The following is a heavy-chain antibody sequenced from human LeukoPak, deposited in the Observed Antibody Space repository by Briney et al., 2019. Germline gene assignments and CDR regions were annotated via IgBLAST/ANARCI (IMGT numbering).Heavy chain of an antibody. Sequence: GGSLRLSCAASGFTFSSYARHWVRQAPGKGLEWVAVISYDGSNKYYADSVKGRFTISRDNSKNTLYLQMNSLRAEDTAVYYCARDRGRYCSSTSCYTTGIYYYYGMDVWGQGTTVTVSS. CDR3: ARDRGRYCSSTSCYTTGIYYYYGMDV. CDR1: GFTFSSYA. J-gene: IGHJ6*02. V-gene: IGHV3-30-3*01. D-gene: IGHD2-2*02. CDR2: ISYDGSNK.